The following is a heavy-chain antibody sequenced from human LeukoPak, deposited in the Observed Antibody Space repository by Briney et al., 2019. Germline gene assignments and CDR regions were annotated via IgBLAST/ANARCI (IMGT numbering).Heavy chain of an antibody. D-gene: IGHD3-22*01. V-gene: IGHV3-74*01. CDR1: EFTFSSYW. CDR3: AREGYYDSSGYSIRFSY. Sequence: GGSLRLSCEASEFTFSSYWMHWVRQAPGKGLVWVSRINSDGRTTIYAGSVKGRFTISIDNAKNTLYLQMNSLRAEDTAVYYCAREGYYDSSGYSIRFSYWGQGTLVTVSS. J-gene: IGHJ4*02. CDR2: INSDGRTT.